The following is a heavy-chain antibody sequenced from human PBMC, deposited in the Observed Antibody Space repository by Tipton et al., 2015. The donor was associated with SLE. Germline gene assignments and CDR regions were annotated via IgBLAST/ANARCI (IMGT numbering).Heavy chain of an antibody. V-gene: IGHV3-21*01. CDR3: ARWRVDYYQDY. CDR2: ISSGTNYI. CDR1: GFTFSSYS. J-gene: IGHJ4*02. D-gene: IGHD3-10*01. Sequence: SLRLSCAASGFTFSSYSMNWVRQAPGKGLEWVSSISSGTNYIYYADSVKGRFTISRDNANNSLYLQMTSLRAEDTAVYYCARWRVDYYQDYWGQGTLVTVSS.